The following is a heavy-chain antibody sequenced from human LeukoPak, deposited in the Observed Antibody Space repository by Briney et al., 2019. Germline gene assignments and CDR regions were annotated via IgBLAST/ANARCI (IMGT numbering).Heavy chain of an antibody. Sequence: GGSLRLSCAASGFTFSSYNMNWVRQAPGKGLEWVSQITGSSSKYYADSVKGRFTISRDNSKNTLYLQMNSLRAEDTAVYYCAKDGGGYYPYYYYYMDVWGKGTTVTISS. CDR1: GFTFSSYN. V-gene: IGHV3-48*01. CDR2: ITGSSSK. CDR3: AKDGGGYYPYYYYYMDV. D-gene: IGHD3-22*01. J-gene: IGHJ6*03.